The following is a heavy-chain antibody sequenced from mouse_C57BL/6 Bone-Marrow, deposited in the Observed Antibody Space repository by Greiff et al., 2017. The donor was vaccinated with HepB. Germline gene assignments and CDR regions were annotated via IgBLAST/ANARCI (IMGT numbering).Heavy chain of an antibody. J-gene: IGHJ2*01. CDR2: IDPSDSET. V-gene: IGHV1-52*01. CDR3: ARGGIIYSTFSFDY. CDR1: GYTFTSYW. D-gene: IGHD2-1*01. Sequence: QVQLKQPGAELVRPGSSVKLSCKASGYTFTSYWMHWVKQRPIQGLEWIGNIDPSDSETHYNQKFKDKATLTVDKSSSTAYMQLSSLTSEDSAVYYCARGGIIYSTFSFDYWGQGTTLTVSS.